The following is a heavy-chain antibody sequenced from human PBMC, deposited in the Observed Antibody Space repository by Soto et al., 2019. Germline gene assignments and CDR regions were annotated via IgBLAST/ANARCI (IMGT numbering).Heavy chain of an antibody. CDR3: ARNVAQQVDP. Sequence: ASVKVSCKASGYTFTSYYMHWVRQAPGQGLEWMGIINPSGGSTSYAQKFQGRVTMTRDTSTSTAYMELSSLRSDDTAVYYCARNVAQQVDPWGQGTLVTVSS. V-gene: IGHV1-46*01. J-gene: IGHJ5*02. CDR1: GYTFTSYY. D-gene: IGHD6-13*01. CDR2: INPSGGST.